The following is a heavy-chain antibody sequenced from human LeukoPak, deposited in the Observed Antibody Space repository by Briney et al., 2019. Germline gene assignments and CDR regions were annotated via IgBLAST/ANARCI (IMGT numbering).Heavy chain of an antibody. D-gene: IGHD3-10*01. CDR1: GGSISSYY. CDR2: IYYSGST. J-gene: IGHJ5*02. V-gene: IGHV4-59*08. CDR3: ARGLLRQILRSPYGSGSPNWFDP. Sequence: SETLSLTCTVSGGSISSYYWSWLRQPPGKGLEWIGYIYYSGSTYYNPSLKSRVTISVDTSKNQFSLKLSSVTAADTAAYYCARGLLRQILRSPYGSGSPNWFDPWGQGTLVTVSS.